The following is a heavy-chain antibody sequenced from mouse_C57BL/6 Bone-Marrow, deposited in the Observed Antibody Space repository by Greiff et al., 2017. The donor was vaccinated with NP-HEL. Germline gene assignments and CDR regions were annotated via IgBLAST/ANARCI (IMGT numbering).Heavy chain of an antibody. V-gene: IGHV1-9*01. CDR2: ILPGSGST. CDR3: ARKVPYYCGSIWYFDV. D-gene: IGHD1-1*01. CDR1: GYTFTGYW. J-gene: IGHJ1*03. Sequence: QVQLQQSGAELMKPGASVKLSCKATGYTFTGYWIEWVKQRPGHGLEWIGEILPGSGSTNYNEKFKGKATFTADTSSNTAYMQLSSLTTEDSAIYYSARKVPYYCGSIWYFDVWGTGTTVTVSS.